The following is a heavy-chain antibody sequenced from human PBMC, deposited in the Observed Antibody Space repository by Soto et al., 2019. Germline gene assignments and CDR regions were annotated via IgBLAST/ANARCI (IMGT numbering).Heavy chain of an antibody. J-gene: IGHJ1*01. D-gene: IGHD6-13*01. Sequence: SETLSLTCAVYGGSFSGYCWSWIRQTPGERLEWVGDICHGGGANYNPSFKSRVSFSMDPSKNQFSLKLNSLMAADTAVYYCAGYSNSWSKYVKHWGRGSLVT. CDR1: GGSFSGYC. CDR2: ICHGGGA. V-gene: IGHV4-34*01. CDR3: AGYSNSWSKYVKH.